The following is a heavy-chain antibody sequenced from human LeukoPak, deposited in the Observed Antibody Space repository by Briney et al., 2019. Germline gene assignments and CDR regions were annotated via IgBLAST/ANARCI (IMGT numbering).Heavy chain of an antibody. CDR3: ARASGFAAAGDNWFDP. CDR2: INPSGGST. D-gene: IGHD6-13*01. CDR1: GYTFTSYY. Sequence: ASVKVSCKASGYTFTSYYMHWVRQAPGQGLEWMGIINPSGGSTSYAQKFQGRVTMTRDMSTSTVYMELSSLRSEDTAVYYCARASGFAAAGDNWFDPWGQGTLVTVSS. V-gene: IGHV1-46*01. J-gene: IGHJ5*02.